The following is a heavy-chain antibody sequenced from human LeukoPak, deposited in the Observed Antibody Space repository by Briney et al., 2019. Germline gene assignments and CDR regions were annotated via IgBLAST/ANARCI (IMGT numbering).Heavy chain of an antibody. CDR2: IYSGGST. J-gene: IGHJ4*02. D-gene: IGHD6-19*01. CDR1: GFTVSSNY. V-gene: IGHV3-66*01. CDR3: ARAGGGYSSGWYLDY. Sequence: PGGSLRLSCAASGFTVSSNYMSWVRQAPGKGLEWVSVIYSGGSTYYADSVKGRFTIPRDNSKNTLYLQMNSLRAEDTAVYYCARAGGGYSSGWYLDYWGQGTLVTVSS.